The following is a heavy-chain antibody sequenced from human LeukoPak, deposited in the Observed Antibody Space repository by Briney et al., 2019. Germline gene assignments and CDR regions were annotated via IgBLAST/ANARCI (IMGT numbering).Heavy chain of an antibody. CDR2: IKSKTDGGTT. D-gene: IGHD2-8*01. CDR1: GFTFSSNW. V-gene: IGHV3-15*01. J-gene: IGHJ4*02. Sequence: GGSLRLSCAASGFTFSSNWMSWVRQAPGKGLEWVGRIKSKTDGGTTDYAAPVKGRFTISRDDSKNTLYLQMNSLKTEDTAVYYCTTGGESIVLIGDYWGQGTLVTVSS. CDR3: TTGGESIVLIGDY.